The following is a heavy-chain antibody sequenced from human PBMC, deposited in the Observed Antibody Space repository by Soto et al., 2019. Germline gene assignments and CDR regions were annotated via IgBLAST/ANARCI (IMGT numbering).Heavy chain of an antibody. Sequence: QVQLQESGPGLVKPSQTLSLTCTVSGGSISSGGYYWSWIRQHPGKGLEWIGYIYYRGSTYYNPSLKIRVTIAVETSKNQFALKLSSVTAADTAVYYCARSGEELELPTYFDYWGQGTLVTVSS. J-gene: IGHJ4*02. CDR3: ARSGEELELPTYFDY. V-gene: IGHV4-31*03. CDR2: IYYRGST. D-gene: IGHD1-7*01. CDR1: GGSISSGGYY.